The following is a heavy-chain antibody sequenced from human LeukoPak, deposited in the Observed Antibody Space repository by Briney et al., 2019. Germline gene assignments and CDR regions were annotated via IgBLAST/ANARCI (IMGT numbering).Heavy chain of an antibody. CDR3: ARDTPYPYTPLNNWFDP. Sequence: PGGSLRLSCAASGFTFSNYAMSWVRQAPGKGLEWVSAISGSDGSTNYADSVKGRFTISRDNAKNSLYLQMNSLRAEDTAVYYCARDTPYPYTPLNNWFDPWGQGTLVTVSS. CDR1: GFTFSNYA. CDR2: ISGSDGST. J-gene: IGHJ5*02. V-gene: IGHV3-23*01. D-gene: IGHD2-15*01.